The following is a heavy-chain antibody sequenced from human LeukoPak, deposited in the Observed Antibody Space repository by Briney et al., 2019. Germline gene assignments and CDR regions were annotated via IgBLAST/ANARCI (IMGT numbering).Heavy chain of an antibody. CDR1: GGTISSSSYY. J-gene: IGHJ4*02. V-gene: IGHV4-39*01. CDR3: ARHFLTGYYTDY. CDR2: IYYSGST. D-gene: IGHD3/OR15-3a*01. Sequence: PSETLSLTCTVSGGTISSSSYYWGWIRQPPGKGLEWIGSIYYSGSTYYNPSLKSRVTISVDTSKNQFSLKLSSVTAADTDVYYCARHFLTGYYTDYWGQGTLVTVSS.